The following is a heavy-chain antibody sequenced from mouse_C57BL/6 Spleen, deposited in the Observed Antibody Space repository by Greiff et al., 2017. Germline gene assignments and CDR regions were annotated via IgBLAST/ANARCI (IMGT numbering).Heavy chain of an antibody. CDR2: INPSTGGT. J-gene: IGHJ2*01. V-gene: IGHV1-42*01. Sequence: EVHLVESGPELVKPGASVKISCKASGYSFTGYYMNWVKQSPEKSLEWIGEINPSTGGTTYNQKFKAKATLTVDKSSSTAYMQLKSLTSEDSAVYYCARGGSSLDYWGQGTTLTVSS. CDR1: GYSFTGYY. D-gene: IGHD1-1*01. CDR3: ARGGSSLDY.